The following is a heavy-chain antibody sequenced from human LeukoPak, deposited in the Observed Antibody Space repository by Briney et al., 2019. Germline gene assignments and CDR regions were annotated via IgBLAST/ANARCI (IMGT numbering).Heavy chain of an antibody. D-gene: IGHD3-3*01. CDR1: GGSISSYY. V-gene: IGHV4-59*01. CDR2: IYYSGST. Sequence: PSETLSLTCAVSGGSISSYYWSWIRQPPGKGLEWIGDIYYSGSTNYNPSLKSRVTISVDTSKNQFSLQLSSVTAADTAVYYCARAVGTIFGVDSRQQAFDYWGQGTLVTVSS. J-gene: IGHJ4*02. CDR3: ARAVGTIFGVDSRQQAFDY.